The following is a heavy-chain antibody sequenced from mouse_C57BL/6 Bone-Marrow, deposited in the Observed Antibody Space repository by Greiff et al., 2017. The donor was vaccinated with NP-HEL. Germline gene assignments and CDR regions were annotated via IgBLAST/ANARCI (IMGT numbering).Heavy chain of an antibody. CDR1: GYSFTGYY. J-gene: IGHJ4*01. D-gene: IGHD1-1*01. CDR3: ASPYYGDYAMDY. Sequence: EVQLQQSGPELVKPGASVKISCKASGYSFTGYYMNWVKQSPEKSLEWIGEINPSTGGTTYNQKFKAKATLTVDKSSSTAYMQLKSLTSEDSAVYYCASPYYGDYAMDYWGQGTSVTVSS. V-gene: IGHV1-42*01. CDR2: INPSTGGT.